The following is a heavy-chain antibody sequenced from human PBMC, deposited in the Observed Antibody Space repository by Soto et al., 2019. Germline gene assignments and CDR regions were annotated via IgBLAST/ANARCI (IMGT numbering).Heavy chain of an antibody. D-gene: IGHD6-19*01. V-gene: IGHV3-64*01. CDR1: GFTFSGYS. CDR2: INTNGVNT. CDR3: ARGRVEDSSGWATSFDY. J-gene: IGHJ4*02. Sequence: EVQLVESGGGLVQPGGSLRLSCAASGFTFSGYSMFWVRQAPGKGLEYVSAINTNGVNTFYAKSVKGRFTISRDNSKHTMDLQMVSLRADDMAVYYCARGRVEDSSGWATSFDYWGEGTLVTVSS.